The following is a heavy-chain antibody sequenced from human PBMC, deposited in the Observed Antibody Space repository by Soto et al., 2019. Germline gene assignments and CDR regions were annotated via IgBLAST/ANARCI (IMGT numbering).Heavy chain of an antibody. CDR3: ARDCSGGSCYSYYGMDV. D-gene: IGHD2-15*01. Sequence: GGSLRLSCAASGFTFSSYAMHWVRQAPGKGLEWVAVISYDGSNKYYADSVKGRFTISRDNSKSTLYPQMNSLRAEDTAVYYCARDCSGGSCYSYYGMDVWGQGTTVTVSS. J-gene: IGHJ6*02. V-gene: IGHV3-30-3*01. CDR1: GFTFSSYA. CDR2: ISYDGSNK.